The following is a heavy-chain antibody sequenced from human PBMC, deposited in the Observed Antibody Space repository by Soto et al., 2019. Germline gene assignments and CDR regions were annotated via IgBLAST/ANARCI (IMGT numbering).Heavy chain of an antibody. J-gene: IGHJ5*02. V-gene: IGHV3-13*01. CDR1: GFTFSSYD. CDR2: IGTAGDT. D-gene: IGHD2-15*01. CDR3: ARGPVSGGSWWWFDP. Sequence: GGSLRLSXAASGFTFSSYDMHWVRQAPGKSLEWVSAIGTAGDTYYPGSVKGRFTISRENAKNSLYLQMNSLRAGDTAVYYCARGPVSGGSWWWFDPWGQGTLVTVSS.